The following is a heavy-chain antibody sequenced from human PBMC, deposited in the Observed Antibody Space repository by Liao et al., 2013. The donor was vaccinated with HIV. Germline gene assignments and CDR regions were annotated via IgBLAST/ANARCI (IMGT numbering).Heavy chain of an antibody. D-gene: IGHD1-26*01. CDR1: GGSISSYY. Sequence: QVQLQESGPGLVKPSETLSLTCTVSGGSISSYYWSWIRQPAGKGLEWIGRIYTSGSTNYNPSLKSRVTMSVDTSKNQFSLKLSSVTAADTAVYYCARGGRRIYSGIYPLRYWGQGTLVTVSS. CDR3: ARGGRRIYSGIYPLRY. CDR2: IYTSGST. J-gene: IGHJ4*02. V-gene: IGHV4-4*07.